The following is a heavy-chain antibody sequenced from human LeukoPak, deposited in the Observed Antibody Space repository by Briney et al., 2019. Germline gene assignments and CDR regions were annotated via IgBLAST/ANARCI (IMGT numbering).Heavy chain of an antibody. CDR2: IYYSGST. V-gene: IGHV4-59*12. Sequence: SETLSLTCTVSGGSISSYYWSWIRQPPGKGLEWIGYIYYSGSTNYNPSLKSRVTTSVDTSKNQFSLKLSSVTAADTAVYYCARDYRMTMLVDWGQGTLVTVSS. J-gene: IGHJ4*02. CDR3: ARDYRMTMLVD. CDR1: GGSISSYY. D-gene: IGHD3-22*01.